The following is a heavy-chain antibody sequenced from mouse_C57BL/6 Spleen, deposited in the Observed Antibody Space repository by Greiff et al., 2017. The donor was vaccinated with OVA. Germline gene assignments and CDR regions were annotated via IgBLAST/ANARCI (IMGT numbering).Heavy chain of an antibody. Sequence: VQLQQSGPELVKPGASVKMSCKASGYTFTDYNMHWVKQSHGKSLEWIGYINPNNGGTSYNQKFKGKATLTVNTSSSTAYMELRSLTSEDSAVYYCARVEVLQQYDMDYWGKGTTVTVSS. V-gene: IGHV1-22*01. D-gene: IGHD1-1*01. CDR2: INPNNGGT. J-gene: IGHJ4*01. CDR1: GYTFTDYN. CDR3: ARVEVLQQYDMDY.